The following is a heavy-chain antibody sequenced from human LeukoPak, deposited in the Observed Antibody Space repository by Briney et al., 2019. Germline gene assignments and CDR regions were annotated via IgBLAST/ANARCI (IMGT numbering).Heavy chain of an antibody. V-gene: IGHV1-3*01. CDR3: ARGRVATIALSY. CDR2: INGGNGNT. D-gene: IGHD5-12*01. Sequence: ASVKVSCKASGYTFTTYAMHWVRQAPGQRLEWMAWINGGNGNTKYSQKFQGRVIITRDTSASTVYMELSSLRSEDTAVYHCARGRVATIALSYWGQGTLVTVSS. CDR1: GYTFTTYA. J-gene: IGHJ4*02.